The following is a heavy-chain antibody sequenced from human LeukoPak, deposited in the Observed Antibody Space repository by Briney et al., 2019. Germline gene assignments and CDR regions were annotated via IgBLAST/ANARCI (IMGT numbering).Heavy chain of an antibody. CDR1: GFTFSSYW. CDR3: ARVAFASGSISFDY. D-gene: IGHD3-10*01. CDR2: IKQDGSEK. Sequence: GGSLRLSCAASGFTFSSYWMSWVRQAPGKGLEWVANIKQDGSEKKYVDSVKGRFTISRDNAKNSLYLQMDSLKAEDTAVYYCARVAFASGSISFDYWGQGTLVTVSS. V-gene: IGHV3-7*01. J-gene: IGHJ4*02.